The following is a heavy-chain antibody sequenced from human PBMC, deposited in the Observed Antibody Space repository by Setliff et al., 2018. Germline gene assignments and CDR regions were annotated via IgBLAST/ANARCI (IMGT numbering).Heavy chain of an antibody. V-gene: IGHV4-39*07. D-gene: IGHD3-3*01. CDR3: AREKGDPNYNFWSGYYLYYYYGMDV. CDR2: IYYSGST. CDR1: GGSISSSSYY. Sequence: SSETLSLTCTVSGGSISSSSYYWGWIRQPPGKGLEWIGSIYYSGSTYYNPSLKSRVTISVDTSKNQFSLKLSSVTAADTAVYYCAREKGDPNYNFWSGYYLYYYYGMDVWG. J-gene: IGHJ6*01.